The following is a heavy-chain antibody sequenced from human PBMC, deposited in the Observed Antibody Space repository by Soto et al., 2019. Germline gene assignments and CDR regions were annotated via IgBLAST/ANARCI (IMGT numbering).Heavy chain of an antibody. CDR2: ISWNGDSS. V-gene: IGHV3-43*01. CDR1: GLNLIDYT. CDR3: VKAGKFKAFDV. D-gene: IGHD1-26*01. Sequence: VQLVESGGVAVQPGGSLRLSCVASGLNLIDYTMHWVRQVPGKGLEWVSLISWNGDSSDYADSVKSRFTMSRDDTKNSLYLQMNSLRTDDTALYFCVKAGKFKAFDVWGHGTLVTVSS. J-gene: IGHJ3*01.